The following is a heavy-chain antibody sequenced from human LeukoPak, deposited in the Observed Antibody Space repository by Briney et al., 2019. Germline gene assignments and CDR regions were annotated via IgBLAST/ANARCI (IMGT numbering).Heavy chain of an antibody. J-gene: IGHJ3*02. CDR1: GFTFSSYG. V-gene: IGHV3-21*01. CDR3: ARDEWGDAFDI. D-gene: IGHD1-26*01. CDR2: ISSSSSYI. Sequence: GGSLRLSCAASGFTFSSYGMNWVRQAPGKGLEWVSSISSSSSYIHSADSVRGRFTISRDNAKNSLFLQMNSLRAEDTAVYYCARDEWGDAFDIWGQGTMVTVFS.